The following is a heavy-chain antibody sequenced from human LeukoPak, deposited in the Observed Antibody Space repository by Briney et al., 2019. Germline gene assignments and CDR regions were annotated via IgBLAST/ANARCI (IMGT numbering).Heavy chain of an antibody. CDR1: GFTFSSYE. CDR3: AARRGYSYS. D-gene: IGHD5-18*01. Sequence: GGSLRLSCAASGFTFSSYEMSWVRQAPGKGLEWVAYISSNGSTIYYADSVKGRFTISRDNAKNSLYLQMNSLRAEDTAVYYCAARRGYSYSWGQGTLVTVPS. V-gene: IGHV3-48*03. CDR2: ISSNGSTI. J-gene: IGHJ4*02.